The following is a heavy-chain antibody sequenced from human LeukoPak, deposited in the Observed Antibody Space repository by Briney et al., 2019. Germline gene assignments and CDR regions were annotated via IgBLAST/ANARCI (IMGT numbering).Heavy chain of an antibody. CDR3: AREGVVAPIPVPYYLDY. V-gene: IGHV3-33*01. CDR1: GFTFRSYG. J-gene: IGHJ4*02. CDR2: IWNDGSEK. Sequence: GGSLRLSCAASGFTFRSYGMHWVRQAPGKGLEWVAVIWNDGSEKYSADSVKGRFTISRDNFKNTLDLQMNSLRVEDTAVYYCAREGVVAPIPVPYYLDYWGQATLVTVSS. D-gene: IGHD5-12*01.